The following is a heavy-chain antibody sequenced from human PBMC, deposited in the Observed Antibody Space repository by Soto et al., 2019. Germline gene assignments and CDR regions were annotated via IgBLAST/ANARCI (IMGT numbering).Heavy chain of an antibody. V-gene: IGHV1-69*02. CDR2: IIPILGIA. CDR1: GGTFSSYT. CDR3: ARDVDTAVNFDY. J-gene: IGHJ4*02. D-gene: IGHD5-18*01. Sequence: QVQLVHSGAEVKKPGSSVKVSCKASGGTFSSYTISWVRQAPGQGLEWMGRIIPILGIANYAQKFQGRVTITADKSTSTAYMELSSLRSEDTAVYYCARDVDTAVNFDYWGQGTLVTVSS.